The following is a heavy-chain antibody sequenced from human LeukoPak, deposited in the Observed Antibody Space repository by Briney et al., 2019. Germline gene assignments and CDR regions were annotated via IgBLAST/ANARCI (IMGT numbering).Heavy chain of an antibody. D-gene: IGHD2-2*01. Sequence: GGSLRLSCAASGFTFSNYAMSWARQAPEKGLEWVSTVTGSGDRTQYADSVKGRFTISRDNSKSTLFLQMNSLSSEDTAVFYCTKGPSAASSYHFDYWGQGILVTVSS. CDR2: VTGSGDRT. V-gene: IGHV3-23*01. J-gene: IGHJ4*02. CDR1: GFTFSNYA. CDR3: TKGPSAASSYHFDY.